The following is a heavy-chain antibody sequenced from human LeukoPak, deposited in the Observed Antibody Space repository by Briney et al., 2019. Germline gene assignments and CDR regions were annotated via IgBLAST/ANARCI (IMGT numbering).Heavy chain of an antibody. J-gene: IGHJ5*02. Sequence: PGGSLRLSYAASGFTFSSYSMNWVRQAPGKGLEWVSYISSSSSTIYYADSVKGRFTISRDNAKNSLYLQMNSLRAEDTAVYYCARDFAAPMITFGGVIVSPWGQGTLVTVSS. CDR3: ARDFAAPMITFGGVIVSP. D-gene: IGHD3-16*02. CDR2: ISSSSSTI. CDR1: GFTFSSYS. V-gene: IGHV3-48*01.